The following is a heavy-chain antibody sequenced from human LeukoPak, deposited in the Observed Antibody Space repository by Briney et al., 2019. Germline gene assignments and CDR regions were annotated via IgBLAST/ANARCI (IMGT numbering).Heavy chain of an antibody. D-gene: IGHD3-9*01. CDR1: GDSISSGDYY. V-gene: IGHV4-61*02. CDR3: AREYYDILTGYSPVDY. CDR2: IYTSGST. J-gene: IGHJ4*02. Sequence: PSETLSLTCTVSGDSISSGDYYWSWIRQPAGKGLEWIGRIYTSGSTNYNPSLKSRVTISVDTSKNQFSLKLSSVTAADTAVYYCAREYYDILTGYSPVDYWGQGTLVTVSS.